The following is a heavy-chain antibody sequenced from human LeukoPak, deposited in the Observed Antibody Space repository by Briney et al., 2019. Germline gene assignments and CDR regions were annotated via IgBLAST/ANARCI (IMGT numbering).Heavy chain of an antibody. D-gene: IGHD5-24*01. CDR3: ARDGDAYNFDF. J-gene: IGHJ4*02. CDR2: TKPDEREK. CDR1: GFSFSNYW. Sequence: GGSLRLSCVGSGFSFSNYWMGWIRQAPGKGLEWVANTKPDEREKYYVDSVKGRFIISRDNVKNTLYLQMNSLRADDTAVYYCARDGDAYNFDFWGQGALVTVSS. V-gene: IGHV3-7*01.